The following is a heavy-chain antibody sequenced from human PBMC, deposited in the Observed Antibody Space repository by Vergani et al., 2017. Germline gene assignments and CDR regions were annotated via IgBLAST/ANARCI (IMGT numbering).Heavy chain of an antibody. CDR2: ISGSGGST. V-gene: IGHV3-23*01. Sequence: EVQLLESGGGLVQPGGSLRLSCAASGFTFSSYAMSWVRQAPGKGLEWVSAISGSGGSTYYADSVKGRFTISRDNSKNTLYLQMNSLSAEDTAVYYCAKNPQPRYGGYDYFLFDYWGQGTLVTVSS. CDR3: AKNPQPRYGGYDYFLFDY. D-gene: IGHD5-12*01. CDR1: GFTFSSYA. J-gene: IGHJ4*02.